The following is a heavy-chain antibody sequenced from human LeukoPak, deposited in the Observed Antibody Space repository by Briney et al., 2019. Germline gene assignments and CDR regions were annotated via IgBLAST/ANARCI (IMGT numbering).Heavy chain of an antibody. CDR3: ARLVDGVYFDY. CDR2: IHHSGST. D-gene: IGHD3-9*01. J-gene: IGHJ4*02. CDR1: GYSISSDTT. V-gene: IGHV4-38-2*01. Sequence: PSETLSLTCAVSGYSISSDTTGVGSGWIRQPPGKGLEWIGSIHHSGSTYYNPSLKSRVTISVDTSKNQFSLKLSSVTAADTAVYYCARLVDGVYFDYWGQGTLVTVSS.